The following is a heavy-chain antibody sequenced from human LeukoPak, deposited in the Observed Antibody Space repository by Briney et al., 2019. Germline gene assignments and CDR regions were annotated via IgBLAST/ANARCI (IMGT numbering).Heavy chain of an antibody. V-gene: IGHV3-74*01. Sequence: GGSLRLSCSASGFTFSAYTMNWVRQAPGKGLVWVSRINSDGSSTSYADSVKGRFTISRDNAKNTLYLQMNSLRGDDTAVYYCAKFANGYYGTFFDYWGQGILVAVSS. CDR2: INSDGSST. CDR1: GFTFSAYT. CDR3: AKFANGYYGTFFDY. J-gene: IGHJ4*02. D-gene: IGHD3-3*01.